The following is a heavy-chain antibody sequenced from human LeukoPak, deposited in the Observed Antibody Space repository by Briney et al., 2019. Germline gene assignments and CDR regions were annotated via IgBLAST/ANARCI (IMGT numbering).Heavy chain of an antibody. J-gene: IGHJ4*02. CDR1: GFTFSNYG. CDR3: AKDPGYGLYYFDY. D-gene: IGHD5-18*01. Sequence: GTSLRLSCTASGFTFSNYGMHWVRQAPGKGLEWVAVIWYDGSNKYYADSVKGRFTISRDNSKNTLYLQMNSLGVEDTAVYYCAKDPGYGLYYFDYWGQGTLVTVSP. CDR2: IWYDGSNK. V-gene: IGHV3-33*06.